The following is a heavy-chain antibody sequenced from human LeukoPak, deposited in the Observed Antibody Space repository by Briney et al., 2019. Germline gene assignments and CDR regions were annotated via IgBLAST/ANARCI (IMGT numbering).Heavy chain of an antibody. V-gene: IGHV3-66*01. J-gene: IGHJ4*02. CDR2: IYSGGST. Sequence: GGSLRLSCAASGFTVSSNYMSWVRQAPGKGLEWVSVIYSGGSTYYADSVKGRFTISRDNSKNTLYLQMNSLRAEDTAVYYCAKVVGYSYGYRDYYFDYWGQGTLVTVSS. CDR3: AKVVGYSYGYRDYYFDY. CDR1: GFTVSSNY. D-gene: IGHD5-18*01.